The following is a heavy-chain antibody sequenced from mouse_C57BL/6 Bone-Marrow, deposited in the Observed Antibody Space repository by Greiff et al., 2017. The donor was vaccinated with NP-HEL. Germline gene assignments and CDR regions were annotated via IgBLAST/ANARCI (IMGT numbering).Heavy chain of an antibody. D-gene: IGHD2-3*01. CDR1: GYTFTSYG. Sequence: QVQLQQSGAELARPGASVKLSCKASGYTFTSYGISWVKQRTGQGLEWIGEIYPRSGNTYYNEKFKGKATLTADKSSSTAYMELRSLTSEDSAVYFCARSDGYPWFAYWGQGTLVTVSA. CDR2: IYPRSGNT. V-gene: IGHV1-81*01. J-gene: IGHJ3*01. CDR3: ARSDGYPWFAY.